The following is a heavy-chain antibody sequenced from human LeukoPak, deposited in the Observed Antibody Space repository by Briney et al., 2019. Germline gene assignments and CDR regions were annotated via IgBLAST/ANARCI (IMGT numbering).Heavy chain of an antibody. CDR1: GGSISSSSYY. D-gene: IGHD6-6*01. CDR2: IYYSGST. CDR3: ARHAADSSSPDEFDY. Sequence: PSEALSLTCTVSGGSISSSSYYWGWIRQPPGKGLEWIGSIYYSGSTYYNPSLKSRVTISVDTSKNQFSLKLSSVTAADTAVYYCARHAADSSSPDEFDYRGQGTLVTVSS. V-gene: IGHV4-39*01. J-gene: IGHJ4*02.